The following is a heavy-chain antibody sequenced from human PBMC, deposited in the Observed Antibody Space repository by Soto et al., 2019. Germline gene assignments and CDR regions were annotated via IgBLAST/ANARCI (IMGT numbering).Heavy chain of an antibody. CDR3: AKPEEMIVLFSDAFDI. D-gene: IGHD3-22*01. CDR2: ISGSGGST. CDR1: GFTFTNYA. V-gene: IGHV3-23*01. Sequence: EVQLLESGGGLVQPGGSLRLSCAASGFTFTNYAMSWVRQAPGKGLEWVSAISGSGGSTYYADSVKGRFTISRDNSKNTLYLQMNSLRAKDTAVYYCAKPEEMIVLFSDAFDIWGQGTMVTVSS. J-gene: IGHJ3*02.